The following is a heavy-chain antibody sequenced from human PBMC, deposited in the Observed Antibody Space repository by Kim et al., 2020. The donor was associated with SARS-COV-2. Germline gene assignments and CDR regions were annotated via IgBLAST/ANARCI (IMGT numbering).Heavy chain of an antibody. CDR3: AKPTIFGVVIHDAFDI. Sequence: SVKGRFTISRDNSKNTLYLQMNSLRAEDTAVYYCAKPTIFGVVIHDAFDIWGQGTMVTVSS. D-gene: IGHD3-3*01. J-gene: IGHJ3*02. V-gene: IGHV3-30*02.